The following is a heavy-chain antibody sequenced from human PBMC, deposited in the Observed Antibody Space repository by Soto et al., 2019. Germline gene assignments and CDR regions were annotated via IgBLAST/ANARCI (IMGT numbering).Heavy chain of an antibody. D-gene: IGHD4-17*01. CDR1: GGSISSGGYS. CDR3: ASDYGDGLNWFDP. J-gene: IGHJ5*02. Sequence: QLQLQESGSGLVKPSQTLSLTCAVSGGSISSGGYSWSWIRQPPGKGLEWIGYIYHSGSTYYNPSRKRRVTISVDRSKNQFSLKLSSVTAADTAVYYCASDYGDGLNWFDPWGQGTLVTVSS. CDR2: IYHSGST. V-gene: IGHV4-30-2*01.